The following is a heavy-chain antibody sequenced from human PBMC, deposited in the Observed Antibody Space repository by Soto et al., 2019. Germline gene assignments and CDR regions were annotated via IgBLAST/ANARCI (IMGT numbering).Heavy chain of an antibody. CDR2: IVVGSGNT. CDR3: AANAVATKDY. V-gene: IGHV1-58*01. D-gene: IGHD5-12*01. Sequence: QIQLVQSGPEVKKPGTSVKVSCKASGFTFTSSAVQWVRQARGQRLEWMGWIVVGSGNTNYAQKLQERVTITTDTSTSTAYMELRSLRSEDTAVYYCAANAVATKDYWGQGTLVTVSS. CDR1: GFTFTSSA. J-gene: IGHJ4*02.